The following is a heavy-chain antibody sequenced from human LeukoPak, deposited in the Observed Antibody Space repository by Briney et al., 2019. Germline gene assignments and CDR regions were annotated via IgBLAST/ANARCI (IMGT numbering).Heavy chain of an antibody. D-gene: IGHD3-22*01. CDR1: GFTVTSNY. V-gene: IGHV3-53*01. Sequence: GGSLRLSCAASGFTVTSNYMSWVRQAPGKGLEWVSVIYSDGTTYYADSVKGRFTISRDNSKNTLYLQMNSLRAEDTAVYYCARWYSGYFSYWGQGTLVTVSS. J-gene: IGHJ4*02. CDR3: ARWYSGYFSY. CDR2: IYSDGTT.